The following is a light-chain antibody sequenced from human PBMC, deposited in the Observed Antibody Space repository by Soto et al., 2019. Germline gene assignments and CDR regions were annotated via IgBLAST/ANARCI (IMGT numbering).Light chain of an antibody. CDR3: QQYSNWPRT. CDR1: QSVCSN. CDR2: GAS. Sequence: EIVMTQSPGTLSVSPGERATLSCRASQSVCSNLAWYQQKPCQASRLLIYGASTRATGIPARFSGSGFGTEFALTISSLQSEDFAFYYCQQYSNWPRTFGQGTKVDIK. J-gene: IGKJ1*01. V-gene: IGKV3-15*01.